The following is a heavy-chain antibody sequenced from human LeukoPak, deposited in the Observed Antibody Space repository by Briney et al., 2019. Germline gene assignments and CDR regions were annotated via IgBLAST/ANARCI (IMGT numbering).Heavy chain of an antibody. CDR2: INHSGST. CDR3: ARGIAAAYLN. V-gene: IGHV4-34*01. Sequence: SETLSLTCAVYGGSFSGYYWSWIRQPPGKGLEWIGEINHSGSTNYNPSLKSRVTISVDTSKNQFSLKLSSVTDADTAVYYCARGIAAAYLNWGQGTLVTVSS. CDR1: GGSFSGYY. D-gene: IGHD6-13*01. J-gene: IGHJ4*02.